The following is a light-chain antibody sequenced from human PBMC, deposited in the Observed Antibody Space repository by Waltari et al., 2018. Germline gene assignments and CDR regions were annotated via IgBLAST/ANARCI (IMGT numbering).Light chain of an antibody. CDR3: HSRDASGVAGS. CDR1: RLRSYY. Sequence: SSALTQDPAVSVAMGQTVRITCQGDRLRSYYASWYQQRPGQAPILVIYDKNNRPSGVPDRFSGSSSHNTGSLTITGAQAEDEASYYCHSRDASGVAGSFGGGTKLTVL. J-gene: IGLJ2*01. CDR2: DKN. V-gene: IGLV3-19*01.